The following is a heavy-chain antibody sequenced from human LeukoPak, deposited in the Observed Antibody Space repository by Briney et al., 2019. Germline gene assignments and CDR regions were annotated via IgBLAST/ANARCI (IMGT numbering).Heavy chain of an antibody. J-gene: IGHJ4*02. CDR2: IYTSGST. Sequence: SETLSLTCTVSGGSISSYYWSWIRQPAGKGLEWLGRIYTSGSTNYNPSLKSRVTMSVDTSKNQFSLKLSSVTAADTAVYYCARDLENGYNEDYFDYWGQGILVTVSS. V-gene: IGHV4-4*07. D-gene: IGHD5-24*01. CDR1: GGSISSYY. CDR3: ARDLENGYNEDYFDY.